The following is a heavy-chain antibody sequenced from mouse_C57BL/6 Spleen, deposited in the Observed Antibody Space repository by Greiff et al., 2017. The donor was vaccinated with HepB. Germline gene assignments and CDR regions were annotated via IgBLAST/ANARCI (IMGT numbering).Heavy chain of an antibody. CDR2: IDPEDGDT. J-gene: IGHJ4*01. CDR1: GFNIKDYY. D-gene: IGHD1-1*01. CDR3: TTHYYGSSHYAMDY. Sequence: EVKLQESGAELVRPGASVKLSCTASGFNIKDYYMHWVKQRPEQGLEWIGRIDPEDGDTEYAPKFQGKATMTADTSSNTAYLQLSSLTSEDTAVYYCTTHYYGSSHYAMDYWGQGTSVTVSS. V-gene: IGHV14-1*01.